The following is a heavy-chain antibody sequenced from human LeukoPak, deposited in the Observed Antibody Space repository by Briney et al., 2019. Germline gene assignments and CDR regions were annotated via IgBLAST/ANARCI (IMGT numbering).Heavy chain of an antibody. CDR1: GYTFTGYY. CDR3: ARDASKREVNWFDP. V-gene: IGHV1-2*02. Sequence: ASVKVSCKASGYTFTGYYMHWVRQAPRQGLEWMGWINPNSGGTNYAQKFQGRVTMTRDTSISTAYMELSRLRSDDTAVYYCARDASKREVNWFDPWGQGTLVTVSS. J-gene: IGHJ5*02. CDR2: INPNSGGT. D-gene: IGHD1-26*01.